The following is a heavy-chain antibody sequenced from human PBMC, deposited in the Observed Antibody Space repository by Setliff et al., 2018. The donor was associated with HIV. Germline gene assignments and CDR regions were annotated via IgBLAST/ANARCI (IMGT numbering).Heavy chain of an antibody. CDR3: AKDHATSSWFTALLDY. Sequence: PGESLKISCAVSGFTFISYGMYWVRQAPGKGLEWVAFIRYDGSYRYYVDSVKGRFTISRDNSKNTMFLQMNSLRAEDTAVYYCAKDHATSSWFTALLDYWGQGILVTVSS. J-gene: IGHJ4*02. V-gene: IGHV3-30*02. CDR1: GFTFISYG. CDR2: IRYDGSYR. D-gene: IGHD6-13*01.